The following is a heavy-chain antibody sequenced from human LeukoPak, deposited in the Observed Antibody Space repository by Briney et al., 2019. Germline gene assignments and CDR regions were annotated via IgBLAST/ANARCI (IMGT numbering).Heavy chain of an antibody. D-gene: IGHD5-18*01. CDR1: GFTFSSYS. CDR3: ARSLVGYSYDPYYFDY. CDR2: ISSSSTI. J-gene: IGHJ4*02. Sequence: GGSLRLSCAASGFTFSSYSMNWVRQAPGKGLEWVSYISSSSTIYYADSVKGRFTISRDSAKNSLYLQMNSLRAEDTAVYYCARSLVGYSYDPYYFDYWGQGTLVTVSS. V-gene: IGHV3-48*01.